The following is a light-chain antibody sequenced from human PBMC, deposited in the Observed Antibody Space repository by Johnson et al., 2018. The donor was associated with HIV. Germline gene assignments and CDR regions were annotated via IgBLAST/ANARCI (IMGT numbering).Light chain of an antibody. J-gene: IGLJ1*01. CDR1: SSNIGNHY. CDR3: GTWDSSLSAGV. V-gene: IGLV1-51*01. Sequence: QSVLTQSPSVSAAPGQKVTISCSGTSSNIGNHYVSWYQQLPGTAPKLLIYDNNKRPSGIPDRFSGSKSGTSATLGITGLQTGDEADYYCGTWDSSLSAGVFGTGTKVTVL. CDR2: DNN.